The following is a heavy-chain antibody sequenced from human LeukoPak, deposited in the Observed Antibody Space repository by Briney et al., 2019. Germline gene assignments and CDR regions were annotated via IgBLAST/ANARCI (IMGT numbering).Heavy chain of an antibody. CDR1: GGTFSSCA. V-gene: IGHV1-69*13. Sequence: SVKVSCKASGGTFSSCAISWVRQAPGQGLEWMGGIIPIFGTANYAQKFQGRVTITADESTSTAYMELSSLRSEDTAVYYCARDQLLLLWFGELFDPARNWFDPWGQGTLVTVSS. CDR3: ARDQLLLLWFGELFDPARNWFDP. CDR2: IIPIFGTA. J-gene: IGHJ5*02. D-gene: IGHD3-10*01.